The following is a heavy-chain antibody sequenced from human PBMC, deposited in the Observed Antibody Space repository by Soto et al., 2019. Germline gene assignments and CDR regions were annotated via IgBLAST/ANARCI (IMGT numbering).Heavy chain of an antibody. CDR1: GGSISSGGYY. CDR3: ARRGYCSSTSCPKNQYYFDY. CDR2: IYYSGST. D-gene: IGHD2-2*01. J-gene: IGHJ4*02. V-gene: IGHV4-31*03. Sequence: SETLSLTCTVSGGSISSGGYYWSWIRQHPGKGLEWIGYIYYSGSTYYNPSLKSRVTISVDTSKNQFSLKLSSVTAADTAVYYCARRGYCSSTSCPKNQYYFDYWGQGTLVTVS.